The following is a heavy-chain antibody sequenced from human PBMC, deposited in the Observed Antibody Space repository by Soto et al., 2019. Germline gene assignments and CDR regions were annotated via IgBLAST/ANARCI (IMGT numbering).Heavy chain of an antibody. CDR1: GYTFSDNG. V-gene: IGHV1-18*04. CDR3: ASAAVTGTAGLDF. J-gene: IGHJ4*02. Sequence: ASVKVSCKASGYTFSDNGISWVRQAPGQGLEWMGWISTYTGRTNYAQKFQGRVTLTTDTSTSTAYMNLRSLRPDDTAVYYCASAAVTGTAGLDFWGQGTQVTVSS. CDR2: ISTYTGRT. D-gene: IGHD6-19*01.